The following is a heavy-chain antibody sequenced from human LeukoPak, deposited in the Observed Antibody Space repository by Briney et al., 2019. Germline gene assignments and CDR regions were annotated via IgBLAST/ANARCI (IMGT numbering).Heavy chain of an antibody. CDR2: IYHSGST. J-gene: IGHJ5*02. Sequence: SETLSLTCAVSGGSISSGGYFWSSIRQPPVKGLEWIGYIYHSGSTYYNPSLKSRVTISVDRSKNQFSLKLTSVTAADTAVYYCARGITMASNWFDPWGQGTLVTVSS. V-gene: IGHV4-30-2*01. CDR1: GGSISSGGYF. CDR3: ARGITMASNWFDP. D-gene: IGHD3-10*01.